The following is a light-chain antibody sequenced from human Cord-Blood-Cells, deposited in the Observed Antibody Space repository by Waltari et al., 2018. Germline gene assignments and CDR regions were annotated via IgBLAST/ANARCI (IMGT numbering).Light chain of an antibody. CDR2: LGS. CDR3: MQAPRIT. V-gene: IGKV2-28*01. CDR1: QSLLHSNGYNY. J-gene: IGKJ5*01. Sequence: DIVMTQSPLSLPVTPGEPASIPCRSSQSLLHSNGYNYLDWYLQKPGQSPQLLIYLGSNRASGVPDRFSGSGSGTDFTLKISRVEAEDVGVYYCMQAPRITFGQGTRLEIK.